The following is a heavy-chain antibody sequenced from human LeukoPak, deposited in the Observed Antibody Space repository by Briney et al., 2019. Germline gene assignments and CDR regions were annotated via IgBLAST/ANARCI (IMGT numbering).Heavy chain of an antibody. CDR3: ARDHREMIVVPKPGYYYGMDV. J-gene: IGHJ6*02. Sequence: SETLSLTCTVSGGSISSGDYYWSWIRQPPGKGLEWIGYIYYSGSTYYNPSLKSRVTISVDTSKNQFSLKLSSVTAADTAVYYCARDHREMIVVPKPGYYYGMDVWGQGTTVTVS. CDR1: GGSISSGDYY. CDR2: IYYSGST. D-gene: IGHD3-22*01. V-gene: IGHV4-30-4*01.